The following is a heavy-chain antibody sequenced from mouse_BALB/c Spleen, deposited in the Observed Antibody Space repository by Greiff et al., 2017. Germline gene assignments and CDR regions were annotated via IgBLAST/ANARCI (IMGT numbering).Heavy chain of an antibody. Sequence: QVQLKQSGAELMKPGASVKISCKATGYTFSSYWIEWVKQRPGHGLEWIGEILPGSGSTNYNEKFKGKATFTADTSSNTAYMQLSSLTSEDSAVYYCARDGDYDVGSYYYAMDYWGQGTSVTVSS. D-gene: IGHD2-4*01. CDR2: ILPGSGST. CDR3: ARDGDYDVGSYYYAMDY. J-gene: IGHJ4*01. CDR1: GYTFSSYW. V-gene: IGHV1-9*01.